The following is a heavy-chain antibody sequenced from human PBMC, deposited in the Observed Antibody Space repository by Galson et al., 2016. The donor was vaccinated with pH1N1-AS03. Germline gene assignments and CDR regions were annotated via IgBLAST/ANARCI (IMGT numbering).Heavy chain of an antibody. CDR2: IIPLLGMT. CDR1: GGTFSSYP. D-gene: IGHD1-14*01. V-gene: IGHV1-69*04. Sequence: SVKVSCKASGGTFSSYPINWVRQAPGQGLECIGRIIPLLGMTNYAQKFQGRVTITADTSTSTAYVELSSLRSEDTAVYYCATDYNQGGLAVDCWVQGTLVPVAS. J-gene: IGHJ4*02. CDR3: ATDYNQGGLAVDC.